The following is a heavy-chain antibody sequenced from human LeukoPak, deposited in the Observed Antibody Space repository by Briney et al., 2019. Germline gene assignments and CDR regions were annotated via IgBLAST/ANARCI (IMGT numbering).Heavy chain of an antibody. D-gene: IGHD2-2*02. Sequence: GGSLRLSCAASGFTFSSYAMSWVRQAPGKGLEWVSAISGSGGSTYYADSVKGRFTISRDDSKNTLYLQMNSLRAEDTAVYYCAKGPAAIYGYFQHWGQGTLVTASS. CDR1: GFTFSSYA. CDR2: ISGSGGST. J-gene: IGHJ1*01. CDR3: AKGPAAIYGYFQH. V-gene: IGHV3-23*01.